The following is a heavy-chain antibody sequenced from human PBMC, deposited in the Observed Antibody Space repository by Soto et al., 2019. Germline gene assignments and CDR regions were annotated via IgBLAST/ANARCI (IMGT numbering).Heavy chain of an antibody. CDR3: NVVVPAAMPPIGFAP. CDR2: IIPIFGTA. Sequence: QVQLVQSGAEVKKPGSSVKVSCKASGGTFSSYAISWVRQAPGQGLEWMGGIIPIFGTANYAQKFQGRVTITADESTSTAYMELSSLRSENTAVYYCNVVVPAAMPPIGFAPWGQGTLVAVSS. CDR1: GGTFSSYA. J-gene: IGHJ5*02. D-gene: IGHD2-2*01. V-gene: IGHV1-69*01.